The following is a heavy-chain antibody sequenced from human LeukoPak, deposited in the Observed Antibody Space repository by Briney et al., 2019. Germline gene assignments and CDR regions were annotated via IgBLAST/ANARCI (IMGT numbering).Heavy chain of an antibody. CDR3: ARGRSMTTVITGSYPVAH. D-gene: IGHD4-23*01. J-gene: IGHJ4*02. Sequence: GGSLRLSCAASGFTFSDYYMSWSRQAPGKGLEWISYINSGRTTIYYADSVKGGFTISRDNAKNSLYLQMNSLGAEDTAVYYCARGRSMTTVITGSYPVAHWGQGALVTVSS. V-gene: IGHV3-11*01. CDR2: INSGRTTI. CDR1: GFTFSDYY.